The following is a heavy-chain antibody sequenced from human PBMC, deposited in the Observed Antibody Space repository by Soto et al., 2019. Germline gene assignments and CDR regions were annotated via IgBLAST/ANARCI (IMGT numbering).Heavy chain of an antibody. D-gene: IGHD3-3*01. J-gene: IGHJ6*02. CDR3: AREFLDFSSGYYGGGMDV. V-gene: IGHV1-46*01. Sequence: ASVKVSCKASGYTFTSYYMHWVRQAPGQGLEWMGIINPSGGSTSYAQKFQGRVTMTRDTSTSTVYMELSSLRSEDTAVYYCAREFLDFSSGYYGGGMDVWGQGTTVTVSS. CDR1: GYTFTSYY. CDR2: INPSGGST.